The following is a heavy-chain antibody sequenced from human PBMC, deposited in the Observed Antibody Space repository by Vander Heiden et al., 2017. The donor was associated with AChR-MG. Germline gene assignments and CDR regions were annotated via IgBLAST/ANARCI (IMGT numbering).Heavy chain of an antibody. D-gene: IGHD2-15*01. CDR3: ARGKLGGAATGAFDI. V-gene: IGHV4-59*01. CDR2: IYYSGST. Sequence: QVQLQESGPGLVKPSETLSLTCTVSGGSISSFYWSWIRQPPGKGLEWIGYIYYSGSTNYNPSLKSRVTISVDTSKNQFSLKLSSVTAADTAVYYCARGKLGGAATGAFDIWGQGTMVTVSS. CDR1: GGSISSFY. J-gene: IGHJ3*02.